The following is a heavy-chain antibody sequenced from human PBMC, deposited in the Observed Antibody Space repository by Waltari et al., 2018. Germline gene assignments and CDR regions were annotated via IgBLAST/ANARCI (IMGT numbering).Heavy chain of an antibody. D-gene: IGHD2-2*02. V-gene: IGHV3-7*03. Sequence: EVQLVDSGGDLVQPGGSLRLSCAASGFTFSRYWLHWVRQAPGKGLEWVANINQDGSARYYLGSVKGRFTISRDNAKNSLYLQMNSLRADDTAVYYCARDRGSIPEPRWLDPWGQGTLVTVSS. CDR1: GFTFSRYW. J-gene: IGHJ5*02. CDR2: INQDGSAR. CDR3: ARDRGSIPEPRWLDP.